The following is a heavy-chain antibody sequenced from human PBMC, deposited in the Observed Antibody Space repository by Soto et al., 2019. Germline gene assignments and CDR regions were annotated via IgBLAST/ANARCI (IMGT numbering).Heavy chain of an antibody. Sequence: GGSLRLSCAASGFTFSDYMSWIRQAPGKGLEWVSYIGSSGSTIYYADSVKGRFTISRDNAKNSLYLQMNSLRAEDTAVYYCARDTVVFDYWGQGTLVTVSS. D-gene: IGHD4-17*01. J-gene: IGHJ4*02. CDR3: ARDTVVFDY. CDR2: IGSSGSTI. CDR1: GFTFSDY. V-gene: IGHV3-11*01.